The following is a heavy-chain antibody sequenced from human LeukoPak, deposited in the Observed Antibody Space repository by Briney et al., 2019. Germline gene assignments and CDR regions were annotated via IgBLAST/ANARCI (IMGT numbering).Heavy chain of an antibody. Sequence: SGGSLRLSCAASGFTFSSYSMNWVRQAPGKGLEWVSYISSSSSTIYYADSVKGRFTISRDNAKNSLYLQMNSLRAEDTAVYYCARAVVVPAALYGGLDYWGQGTLVTVSS. V-gene: IGHV3-48*01. D-gene: IGHD2-2*01. CDR1: GFTFSSYS. CDR3: ARAVVVPAALYGGLDY. J-gene: IGHJ4*02. CDR2: ISSSSSTI.